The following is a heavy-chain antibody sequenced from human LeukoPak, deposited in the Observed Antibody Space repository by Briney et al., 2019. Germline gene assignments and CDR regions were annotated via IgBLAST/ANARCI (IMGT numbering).Heavy chain of an antibody. J-gene: IGHJ4*02. CDR2: INEDGSVK. V-gene: IGHV3-7*01. Sequence: PGGSLRLSCAVSGGTFSAYWMAWVRQSPGKGLEWVAEINEDGSVKYYVNSMKGRFTISRDNAENSLYLQMNSLGAEDTAVYYCAKVPRDSDCYWGPRTLVTVSS. CDR1: GGTFSAYW. D-gene: IGHD2-21*02. CDR3: AKVPRDSDCY.